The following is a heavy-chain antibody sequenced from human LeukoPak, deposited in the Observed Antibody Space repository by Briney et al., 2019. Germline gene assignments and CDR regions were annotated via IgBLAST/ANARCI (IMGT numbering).Heavy chain of an antibody. J-gene: IGHJ3*02. CDR3: ARYSAAAGTDAFDI. CDR2: IIPIFGTA. Sequence: ASVKVSCKASGGTFSSYAISWVRQAPGQGLEWMGGIIPIFGTANYAQKFQGRVTITADESTSTAYMELSSLRSEDTAVYYCARYSAAAGTDAFDIWGQGTMVTVSS. D-gene: IGHD6-13*01. V-gene: IGHV1-69*13. CDR1: GGTFSSYA.